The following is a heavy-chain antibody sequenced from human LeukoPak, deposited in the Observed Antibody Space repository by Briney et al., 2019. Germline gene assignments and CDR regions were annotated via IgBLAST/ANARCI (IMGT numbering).Heavy chain of an antibody. D-gene: IGHD2-15*01. CDR2: MNPNSGNT. V-gene: IGHV1-8*02. CDR1: GYSLTGYH. Sequence: ASVKVSCKASGYSLTGYHMHWVRQAPGQGLEWMGWMNPNSGNTGYAQKFQGRVTMTRNTSISTAYMELSSLRSEDTAVYYCARGISEWGLKVSEYWFDPWGQGTLVTVSS. CDR3: ARGISEWGLKVSEYWFDP. J-gene: IGHJ5*02.